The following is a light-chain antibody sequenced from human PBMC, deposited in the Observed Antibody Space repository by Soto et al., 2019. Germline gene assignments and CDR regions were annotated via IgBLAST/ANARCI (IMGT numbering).Light chain of an antibody. Sequence: QSALTQPPSASGSPGQSVTISCTGASSDVGGYNYVSWYQQHPGKAPTLMIYEVIKRPSGVPDRFSGSKSGNTASLTVSGLQAEDEDDYYCSSYVAAGSAVVFGGGTKVTVL. CDR3: SSYVAAGSAVV. CDR1: SSDVGGYNY. J-gene: IGLJ2*01. V-gene: IGLV2-8*01. CDR2: EVI.